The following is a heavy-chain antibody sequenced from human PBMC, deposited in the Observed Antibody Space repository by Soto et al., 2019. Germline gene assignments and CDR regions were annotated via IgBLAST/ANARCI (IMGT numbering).Heavy chain of an antibody. CDR1: GLIFSNYG. D-gene: IGHD6-13*01. V-gene: IGHV3-21*06. Sequence: EVQLVESGGGLVKPGGSLRLSCTASGLIFSNYGMNWVRQAAGKRPEWVSSISSGGEYIDYAASVKGRLTISRDNANNILYRQLTSLGGEDAAVYYCATDGAAGAVMGVWGQGTTVTVSS. J-gene: IGHJ6*02. CDR2: ISSGGEYI. CDR3: ATDGAAGAVMGV.